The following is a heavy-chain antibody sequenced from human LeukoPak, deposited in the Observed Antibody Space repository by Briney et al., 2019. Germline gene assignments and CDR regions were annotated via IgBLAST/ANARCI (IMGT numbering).Heavy chain of an antibody. V-gene: IGHV1-2*02. CDR2: INPNSGGT. D-gene: IGHD4-11*01. Sequence: GSVKVSCKASGYTFTGYYMHWVRHAPGEGLVWVGWINPNSGGTNYAQKFQGRVTMTRDTSISTAYMELSRLRSDDTAVYYCAREAMTTSNYYYYGMDVWGQGTTVTVSS. J-gene: IGHJ6*02. CDR3: AREAMTTSNYYYYGMDV. CDR1: GYTFTGYY.